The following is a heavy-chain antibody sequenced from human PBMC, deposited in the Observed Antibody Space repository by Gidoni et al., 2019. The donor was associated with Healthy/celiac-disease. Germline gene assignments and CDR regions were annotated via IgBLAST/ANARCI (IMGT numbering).Heavy chain of an antibody. CDR2: IRISRRYI. D-gene: IGHD5-12*01. CDR1: GLTFSSYS. J-gene: IGHJ3*02. Sequence: EVQLVESGGGLVKPGGSLSLSCAASGLTFSSYSMHWVRQAPGKGQEWVSSIRISRRYIYYADSVKGRFTITRDNEKNTLYLQMNSLRAEDTAVYYCARDGTWNAFDIWGQGTMVTVSS. V-gene: IGHV3-21*01. CDR3: ARDGTWNAFDI.